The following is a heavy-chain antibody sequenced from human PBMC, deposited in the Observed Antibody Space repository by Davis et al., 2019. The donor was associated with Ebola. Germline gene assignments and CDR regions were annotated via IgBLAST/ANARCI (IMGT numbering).Heavy chain of an antibody. D-gene: IGHD3-10*01. Sequence: GESLKISCAASGFTFSTYSMSWVRQAPGKGLEWVSSISSDSDYIYYADSAKGRFTISRDNAKNSLYLQMNSLRAENTAVYYCARVADYYGSGSYYSPDYWGQGTLVTVSS. J-gene: IGHJ4*02. V-gene: IGHV3-21*04. CDR2: ISSDSDYI. CDR1: GFTFSTYS. CDR3: ARVADYYGSGSYYSPDY.